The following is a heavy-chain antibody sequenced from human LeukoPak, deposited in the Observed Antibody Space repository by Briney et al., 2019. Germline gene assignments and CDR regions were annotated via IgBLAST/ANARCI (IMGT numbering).Heavy chain of an antibody. J-gene: IGHJ4*02. CDR1: GFTFSDYY. Sequence: GGSLRLSCAASGFTFSDYYMSWVRQAPGKGLEWVSYISSSGSTIYYADSVKGRFTISWDNAKNSLYLQMNSLRAEDTAVYYCARGQYQPSGSFVYWGQGTLVTASS. CDR3: ARGQYQPSGSFVY. CDR2: ISSSGSTI. V-gene: IGHV3-11*04. D-gene: IGHD2-2*01.